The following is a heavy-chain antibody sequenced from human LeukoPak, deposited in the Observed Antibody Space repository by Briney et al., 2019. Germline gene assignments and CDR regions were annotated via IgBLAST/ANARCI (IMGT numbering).Heavy chain of an antibody. CDR1: GGTFSIYA. J-gene: IGHJ3*02. Sequence: GASVTVSFTASGGTFSIYAISWVRQAPGQGLEWMGGIIPIFGTANYAQKFQGRVTITADESTSTAYMELSSLRSEDTAVYYCAREGDFGDYYDRPDAFDIWGQGTMVTVSS. D-gene: IGHD3-22*01. CDR3: AREGDFGDYYDRPDAFDI. V-gene: IGHV1-69*13. CDR2: IIPIFGTA.